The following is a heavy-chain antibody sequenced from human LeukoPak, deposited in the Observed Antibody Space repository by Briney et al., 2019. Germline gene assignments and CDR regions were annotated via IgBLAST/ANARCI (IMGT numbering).Heavy chain of an antibody. CDR1: GGSISSGGYY. V-gene: IGHV4-31*03. CDR3: ARVHTPPPSYGDYGKSFLAWYFDL. Sequence: KTSETLSLTCTVSGGSISSGGYYWSWIRQHPGKGLEWIGYIYYSGSTYYNPSLKSRVTISVDTSKNQFSLKLSSVTAADTAVYYCARVHTPPPSYGDYGKSFLAWYFDLWGRGTLVTVSS. D-gene: IGHD4-17*01. J-gene: IGHJ2*01. CDR2: IYYSGST.